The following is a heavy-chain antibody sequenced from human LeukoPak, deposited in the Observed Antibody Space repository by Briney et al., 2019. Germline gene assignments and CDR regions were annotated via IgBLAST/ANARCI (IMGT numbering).Heavy chain of an antibody. CDR1: GFTFSNYA. CDR2: ISGSGGST. V-gene: IGHV3-23*01. D-gene: IGHD2-15*01. J-gene: IGHJ4*02. Sequence: GGSLRLSCAASGFTFSNYAMSWVRQAPGKGLEWVSVISGSGGSTYYADSVKGRFTISRDNSKNTLYLQMNSLRAEDTAVYYCANFLVAATVGPLHYWGQGTLVTVSS. CDR3: ANFLVAATVGPLHY.